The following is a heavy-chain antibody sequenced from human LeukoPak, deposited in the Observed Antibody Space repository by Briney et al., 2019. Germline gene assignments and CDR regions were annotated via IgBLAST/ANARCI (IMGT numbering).Heavy chain of an antibody. V-gene: IGHV3-13*05. CDR3: ARETSSGFDY. CDR1: GFTFSSYD. J-gene: IGHJ4*02. D-gene: IGHD6-19*01. CDR2: IGSGGDP. Sequence: GGSLRLSCAASGFTFSSYDIHWVRQAAGEGLEWVSAIGSGGDPFYAGSVKGRFTISRENAKNSLYLQMNSLRAGDTAVYYCARETSSGFDYWGQGTLVTVSS.